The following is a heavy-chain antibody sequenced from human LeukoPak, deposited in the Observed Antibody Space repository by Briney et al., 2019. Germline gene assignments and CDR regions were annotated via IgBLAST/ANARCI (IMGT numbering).Heavy chain of an antibody. CDR3: ARGITIFGVVLTSFDY. CDR1: GFTFSSYA. J-gene: IGHJ4*02. D-gene: IGHD3-3*01. V-gene: IGHV3-23*01. Sequence: GGSLRLSCAASGFTFSSYAMSWVRQAPGKGLEWVTAISGSGGSTYYADSVKGRFTISRDNSKNTLYLQMNSLRAEDTAVYYCARGITIFGVVLTSFDYWGQGTLVTVSS. CDR2: ISGSGGST.